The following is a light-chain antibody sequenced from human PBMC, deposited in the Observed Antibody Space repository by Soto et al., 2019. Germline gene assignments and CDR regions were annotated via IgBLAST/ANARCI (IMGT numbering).Light chain of an antibody. J-gene: IGLJ2*01. Sequence: QSALTQPRTVSGSPGQSVTISCTGTSSDVGGYNYVSWYQQHPGKAPKNMIYDVSKRPSGVPDRFSGSKSGNTASLTISGLQAEDEADYYCCSYAGSYTVVFGGGTKVTVL. CDR2: DVS. V-gene: IGLV2-11*01. CDR1: SSDVGGYNY. CDR3: CSYAGSYTVV.